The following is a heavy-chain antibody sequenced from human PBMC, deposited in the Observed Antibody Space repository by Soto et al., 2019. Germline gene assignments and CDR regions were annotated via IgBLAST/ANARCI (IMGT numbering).Heavy chain of an antibody. V-gene: IGHV3-9*01. D-gene: IGHD6-6*01. Sequence: EVQLVESGGGLVQPGRSLRLSCAASGFTFDDYAMHWVRQAPGKGLEWVSGISWNSGSIGYADSVKGRFTISRDNAKNSLYLQMNSLRAEDTALYYCAKDNMIAARPFYYYYYMDVWGKGTTVTVSS. CDR1: GFTFDDYA. J-gene: IGHJ6*03. CDR3: AKDNMIAARPFYYYYYMDV. CDR2: ISWNSGSI.